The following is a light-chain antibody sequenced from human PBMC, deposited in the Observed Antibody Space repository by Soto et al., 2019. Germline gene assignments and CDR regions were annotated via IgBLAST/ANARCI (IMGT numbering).Light chain of an antibody. CDR3: LQLKRYPLT. Sequence: IQLTQSPSSLSASVGDRVAITCRASEGISSYFAWYQEKPGKVPKLLIDSASTLQNGVPSRFSGSGSGRESTLTISSLQPEDFATYYGLQLKRYPLTFGGGTRVEIK. CDR2: SAS. J-gene: IGKJ4*01. V-gene: IGKV1-9*01. CDR1: EGISSY.